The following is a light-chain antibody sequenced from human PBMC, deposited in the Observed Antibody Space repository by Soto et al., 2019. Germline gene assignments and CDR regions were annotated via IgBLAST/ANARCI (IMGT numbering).Light chain of an antibody. CDR2: DAS. V-gene: IGKV3-11*01. CDR3: QQRSNWPPRFT. CDR1: QSVSSY. J-gene: IGKJ3*01. Sequence: EIVLTQSPATLYLSPGETATLSCRASQSVSSYLAWYQQKPGQAPRLLIYDASNRATGIPARFSGSGSGTDFTLTISSLEPEDFAVYYCQQRSNWPPRFTFGPGTKVDIK.